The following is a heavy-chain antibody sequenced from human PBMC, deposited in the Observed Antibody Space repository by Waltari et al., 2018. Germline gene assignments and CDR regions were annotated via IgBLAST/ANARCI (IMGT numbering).Heavy chain of an antibody. CDR2: IRYDGNNE. V-gene: IGHV3-30*02. CDR1: GFTFNNYG. Sequence: QVQLVESGGGVVQTGGSLRLSCAASGFTFNNYGMHWVRQAPGKGLEWVTYIRYDGNNEYYADSVKGRFTISRDNSKDTLYLQMNSLRAEDTAVYYCAKDPYSNYEHYYSYMDVWGRGTTVTVSS. D-gene: IGHD4-4*01. J-gene: IGHJ6*03. CDR3: AKDPYSNYEHYYSYMDV.